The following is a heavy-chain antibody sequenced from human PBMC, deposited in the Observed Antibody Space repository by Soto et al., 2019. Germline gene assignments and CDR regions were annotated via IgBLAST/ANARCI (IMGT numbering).Heavy chain of an antibody. CDR1: GDSLSTYY. CDR3: ARESVSGTYRFDS. V-gene: IGHV4-4*07. J-gene: IGHJ4*02. CDR2: IHDTGRT. Sequence: LSLTCTVSGDSLSTYYWSWIRQPAGERLEWIGRIHDTGRTNYNPSLKSRVTMSVDTSKNQFSLRVNSVTAADTAVYYCARESVSGTYRFDSWGQGTLVTVSS. D-gene: IGHD3-16*02.